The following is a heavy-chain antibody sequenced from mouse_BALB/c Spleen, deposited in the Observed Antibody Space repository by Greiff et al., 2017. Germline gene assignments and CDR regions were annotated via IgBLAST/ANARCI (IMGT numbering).Heavy chain of an antibody. J-gene: IGHJ4*01. CDR2: INPGSGGT. V-gene: IGHV1-54*01. Sequence: QVQLKQSGAELVRPGTSVKVSCKASGYAFTNYLIEWVKQRPGQGLEWIGVINPGSGGTNYNEKFKGKATLTADKSSSTAYMQLSSLTSDDSAVYFCAREFYDYDGRPYAMDYWGQGTSVTVSS. D-gene: IGHD2-4*01. CDR3: AREFYDYDGRPYAMDY. CDR1: GYAFTNYL.